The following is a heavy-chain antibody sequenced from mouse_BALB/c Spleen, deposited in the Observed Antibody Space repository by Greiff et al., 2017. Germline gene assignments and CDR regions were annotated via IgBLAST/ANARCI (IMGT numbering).Heavy chain of an antibody. V-gene: IGHV14-3*02. CDR1: GFNIKDTY. Sequence: EVQGVESGAELVKPGASVKLSCTASGFNIKDTYMHWVKQRPEQGLEWIGRIDPANGNTKYDPKFQGKATITADTSSNTAYLQLSSLTSEDTAVYYCARGRRGYAMDYWGQGTSVTVSS. D-gene: IGHD2-12*01. J-gene: IGHJ4*01. CDR2: IDPANGNT. CDR3: ARGRRGYAMDY.